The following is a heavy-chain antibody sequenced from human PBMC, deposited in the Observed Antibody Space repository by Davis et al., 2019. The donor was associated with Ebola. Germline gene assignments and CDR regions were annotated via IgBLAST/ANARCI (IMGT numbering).Heavy chain of an antibody. V-gene: IGHV3-11*04. J-gene: IGHJ3*02. CDR3: ARDRGNEYSSPVDAFDI. D-gene: IGHD6-6*01. CDR1: GFTFSDYY. Sequence: PGGSLRLSCAASGFTFSDYYMSWIRQAPGKGLEWVSYISSSGSTIYYADSVKGRFTISRDNAKNSLYLQMNSLRAEDTAVYYCARDRGNEYSSPVDAFDIWGQGTMVTVSS. CDR2: ISSSGSTI.